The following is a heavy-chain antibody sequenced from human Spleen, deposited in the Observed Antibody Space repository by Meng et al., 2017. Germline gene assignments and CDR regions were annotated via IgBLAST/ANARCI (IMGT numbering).Heavy chain of an antibody. V-gene: IGHV3-21*01. CDR2: ITSGDIYI. Sequence: GESLKISCAASGFTFSSYTMKWVRQAPGKGLEWVSFITSGDIYIYYADSVKGRFTISRDNAKNSLYLQMNSLRAEDTAVYYCARVRSYYYDSSGYYWDAFDIWGQGTLVTVSS. J-gene: IGHJ3*02. CDR1: GFTFSSYT. D-gene: IGHD3-22*01. CDR3: ARVRSYYYDSSGYYWDAFDI.